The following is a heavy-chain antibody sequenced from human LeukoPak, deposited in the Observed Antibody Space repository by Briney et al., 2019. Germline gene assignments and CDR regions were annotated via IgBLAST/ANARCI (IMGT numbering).Heavy chain of an antibody. CDR1: GGTFSSYA. CDR3: ATSKVRDIVVVVAATPTPYCYYYYMDV. D-gene: IGHD2-15*01. Sequence: ASVKVSCKASGGTFSSYAISWVRQAPGQGLEWMGGIIPIFGTANYAQKFQGRVTITTDESTSTAYMELSSLRSEDTAVYYCATSKVRDIVVVVAATPTPYCYYYYMDVWGKGTTVTVSS. J-gene: IGHJ6*03. V-gene: IGHV1-69*05. CDR2: IIPIFGTA.